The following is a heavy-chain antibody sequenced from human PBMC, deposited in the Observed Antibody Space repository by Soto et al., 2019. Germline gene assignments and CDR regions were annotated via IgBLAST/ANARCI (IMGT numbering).Heavy chain of an antibody. D-gene: IGHD3-9*01. Sequence: GGSLRLSCAASGFTFSSYGMHWVRQAPGKGLEWVAVIWYDGSNKYYADSVKGRFTISRDNSKNTLYLQMNSLRAEDTAVYYCAKGVQYYDILTGYYNWGQGTLVTVSS. CDR2: IWYDGSNK. CDR1: GFTFSSYG. J-gene: IGHJ4*02. CDR3: AKGVQYYDILTGYYN. V-gene: IGHV3-33*06.